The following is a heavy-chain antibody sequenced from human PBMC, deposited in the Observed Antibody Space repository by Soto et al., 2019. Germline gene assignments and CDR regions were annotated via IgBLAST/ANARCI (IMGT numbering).Heavy chain of an antibody. Sequence: PSETLSLTCTVFGGTITGHYWSWIRQSPGKGLEWIGDINFSGSTNYNPSLKSRLTISRDTSKNQFSLKLRSVTAADTAVYYCARDEARGRTYGYPCLSDIWGQGTMVTVSS. CDR1: GGTITGHY. CDR3: ARDEARGRTYGYPCLSDI. V-gene: IGHV4-59*11. J-gene: IGHJ3*02. CDR2: INFSGST. D-gene: IGHD5-18*01.